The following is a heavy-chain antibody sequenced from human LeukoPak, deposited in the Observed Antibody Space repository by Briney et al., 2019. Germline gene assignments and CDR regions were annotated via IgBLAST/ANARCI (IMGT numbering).Heavy chain of an antibody. CDR1: GFPFTRFY. Sequence: PGGSLRLSCAVSGFPFTRFYMSWIRQAPGKGLEWISYIGLSGSPLDYADSVRGRFTISRDNAKNSLYLELNSRRAEDTAVYYCARKDFSSGSFSYWGQGTLVTVSS. V-gene: IGHV3-11*04. J-gene: IGHJ4*02. CDR2: IGLSGSPL. CDR3: ARKDFSSGSFSY. D-gene: IGHD3-22*01.